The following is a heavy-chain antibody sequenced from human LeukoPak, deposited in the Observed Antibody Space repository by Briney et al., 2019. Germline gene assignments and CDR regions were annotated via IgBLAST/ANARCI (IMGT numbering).Heavy chain of an antibody. Sequence: PSETLSLTCTVSGGSISSYYWQWIRQPPGNSLEWIGYVYYSGSTDYNPSLKSRVTISVDTSKNQFSLKLTSVTAADTAVYYCARDQASGSSGWYPTFDYWGQGTLVTVSS. V-gene: IGHV4-59*01. CDR1: GGSISSYY. CDR3: ARDQASGSSGWYPTFDY. CDR2: VYYSGST. D-gene: IGHD6-19*01. J-gene: IGHJ4*02.